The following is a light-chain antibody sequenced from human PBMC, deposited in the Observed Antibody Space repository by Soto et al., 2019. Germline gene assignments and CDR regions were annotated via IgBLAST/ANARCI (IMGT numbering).Light chain of an antibody. V-gene: IGKV3-11*01. Sequence: EIVLTQSPATLSLSPGERATLSCRASQSVRSYLAWYQQKPGQAPRLLIYDASNRATGIPARFSGSGSRTDFNLTISSLEPEDFAVYFCQQRSNWLWTFGQGTKVEIK. J-gene: IGKJ1*01. CDR3: QQRSNWLWT. CDR2: DAS. CDR1: QSVRSY.